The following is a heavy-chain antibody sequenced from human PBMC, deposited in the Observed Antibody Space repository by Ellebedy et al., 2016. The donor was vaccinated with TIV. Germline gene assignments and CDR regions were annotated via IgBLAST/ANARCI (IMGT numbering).Heavy chain of an antibody. CDR1: GLTPGSSF. CDR3: ARRNYYSADY. Sequence: GESLKISCVVSGLTPGSSFMSWVRQAPGKGLEWVANINQDGSEEYYVDSVKGRFSISRDNAKNCLYLQMSSLRVEDTALYYCARRNYYSADYWGQGTLVTVSS. J-gene: IGHJ4*02. D-gene: IGHD1-26*01. V-gene: IGHV3-7*01. CDR2: INQDGSEE.